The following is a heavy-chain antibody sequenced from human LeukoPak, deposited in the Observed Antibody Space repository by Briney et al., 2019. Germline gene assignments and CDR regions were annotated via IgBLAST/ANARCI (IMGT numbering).Heavy chain of an antibody. Sequence: GESLKISCYGSGYSFTNHWIAWVRQVPGKGLEWMGIIFPGDSETRYSPAFQGQVTMSTDKSTTTAYLQWGSLKASDTAIYYCATPGATGKSKGAFDFWGQGTTVTVSS. J-gene: IGHJ3*01. V-gene: IGHV5-51*01. D-gene: IGHD1-1*01. CDR3: ATPGATGKSKGAFDF. CDR1: GYSFTNHW. CDR2: IFPGDSET.